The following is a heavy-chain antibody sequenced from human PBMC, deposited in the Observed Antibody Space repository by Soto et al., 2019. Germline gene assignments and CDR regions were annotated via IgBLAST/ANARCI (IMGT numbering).Heavy chain of an antibody. CDR2: IYHTGNT. J-gene: IGHJ3*01. CDR1: CASGVGVSRR. D-gene: IGHD2-21*01. V-gene: IGHV4-61*01. Sequence: SHTLSVPSAVSCASGVGVSRRCSCIRKPPGKGLEWIAYIYHTGNTDYNPSLKSRVTISVDLSKNQFSLRLNSVTAADTAVYYCVRARDDDLNSCDAFDVWRQGSIDTVSS. CDR3: VRARDDDLNSCDAFDV.